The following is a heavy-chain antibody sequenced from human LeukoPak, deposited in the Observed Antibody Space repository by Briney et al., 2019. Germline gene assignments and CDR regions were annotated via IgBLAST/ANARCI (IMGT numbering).Heavy chain of an antibody. D-gene: IGHD6-19*01. CDR2: IYYSGST. CDR1: GGSISSGGYY. V-gene: IGHV4-31*03. Sequence: SETLSLTCTVSGGSISSGGYYWSWIRQHPGKGLEWIGYIYYSGSTNYNPSLKSRVTISVDTSKNQFSLKLSSVTAADTAVYYCARGPRRGIAVAVYWYFDLWGRGTLVTVSS. J-gene: IGHJ2*01. CDR3: ARGPRRGIAVAVYWYFDL.